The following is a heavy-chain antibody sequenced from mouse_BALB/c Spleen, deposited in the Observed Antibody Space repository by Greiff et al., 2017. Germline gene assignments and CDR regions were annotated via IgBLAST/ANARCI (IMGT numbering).Heavy chain of an antibody. CDR1: GFTFSSYT. D-gene: IGHD4-1*01. J-gene: IGHJ2*01. V-gene: IGHV5-12-2*01. Sequence: EVKVVESGGGLVQPGGSLKLSCAASGFTFSSYTMSWVRQTPEKRLEWVAYISNGGGSTYYPDTVKGRFTISRDNAKNTLYLQMSSLKSEDTAMYYCARTGYFDYWGQGTTLTVSS. CDR2: ISNGGGST. CDR3: ARTGYFDY.